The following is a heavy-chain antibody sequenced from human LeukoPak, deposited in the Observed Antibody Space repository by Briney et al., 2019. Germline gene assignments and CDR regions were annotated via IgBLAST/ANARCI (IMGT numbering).Heavy chain of an antibody. CDR2: ISYDGSNK. CDR1: GFTFSTYG. J-gene: IGHJ1*01. Sequence: GRSLRLSCAASGFTFSTYGMHWVRQAPGKGLEWVAVISYDGSNKYYADSVKGRFTISRDNSKNTLYLQMNSLRAEDTAVYYCANAYYYDSSGYYSEYFQHWGQGTLVTVSS. CDR3: ANAYYYDSSGYYSEYFQH. V-gene: IGHV3-30*18. D-gene: IGHD3-22*01.